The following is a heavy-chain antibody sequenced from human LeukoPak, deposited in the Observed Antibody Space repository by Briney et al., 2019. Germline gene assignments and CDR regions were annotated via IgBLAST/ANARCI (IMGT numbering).Heavy chain of an antibody. CDR3: ARDRSGSY. CDR2: IKQDGSEK. V-gene: IGHV3-7*05. D-gene: IGHD3-3*01. J-gene: IGHJ4*02. Sequence: PGGSLRLSCAASGFTFSNYWMSWVRQAPGKGLEWVANIKQDGSEKYYVDSVKGRFTISRDNAKNSLYLEMNILRAEDTAIYYCARDRSGSYWGQGTLVTVSS. CDR1: GFTFSNYW.